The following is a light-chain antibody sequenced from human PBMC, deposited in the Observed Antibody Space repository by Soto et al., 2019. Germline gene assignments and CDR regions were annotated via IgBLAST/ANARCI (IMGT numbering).Light chain of an antibody. V-gene: IGLV2-14*01. CDR1: SSDVGTYNF. CDR3: SSYRGSSTYV. J-gene: IGLJ1*01. Sequence: QSALTQPASVSGSPGQSITISCTGTSSDVGTYNFVSWYQQHPGKVPKLMICDVSNRPSGVSDRFSGSKSGNTASLTISGLQAEDETDYYCSSYRGSSTYVFGTGTKVTVL. CDR2: DVS.